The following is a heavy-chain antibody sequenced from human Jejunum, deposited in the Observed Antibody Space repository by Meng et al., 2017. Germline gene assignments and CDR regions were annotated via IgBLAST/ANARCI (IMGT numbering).Heavy chain of an antibody. D-gene: IGHD6-19*01. Sequence: VRMQEPGPCLGMPSETFLLMCTVSGVSVHIRTYYWGWIRQPPGKGLEWIAYIDNSGSTNYNPSLKSRVIISVDTSKNQFYLQMSSLTAADTAVYYCARAAAGTGFGYFDLWGRGTLVTVSS. CDR1: GVSVHIRTYY. J-gene: IGHJ2*01. CDR3: ARAAAGTGFGYFDL. V-gene: IGHV4-61*01. CDR2: IDNSGST.